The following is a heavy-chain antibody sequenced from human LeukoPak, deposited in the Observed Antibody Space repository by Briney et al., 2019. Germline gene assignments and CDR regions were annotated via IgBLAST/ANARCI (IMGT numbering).Heavy chain of an antibody. Sequence: QPGGSLRLSCAASGFTFSSYWMHWVRQAPGKGLVWVSRINSDGSSTSYADSVKGRFTISRDNAKNSLYLQMNSLRAEDTAVYYCARGSRYDQHYYYYMDVWGKGTTVTVSS. CDR3: ARGSRYDQHYYYYMDV. V-gene: IGHV3-74*01. J-gene: IGHJ6*03. CDR1: GFTFSSYW. D-gene: IGHD5-12*01. CDR2: INSDGSST.